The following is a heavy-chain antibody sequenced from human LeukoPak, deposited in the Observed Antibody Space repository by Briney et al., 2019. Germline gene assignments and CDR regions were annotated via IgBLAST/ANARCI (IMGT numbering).Heavy chain of an antibody. Sequence: GGSLRLSCAASGFTFSNYEMNWVRQAPGKGLEWVSYISGSGRSIYYADSVKGRFTISRDNAKNSLYLQMNSLRAEDTAVYYCARQRGDILTGYYVPRGFDYWGQGTLVTVSS. J-gene: IGHJ4*02. CDR1: GFTFSNYE. CDR3: ARQRGDILTGYYVPRGFDY. D-gene: IGHD3-9*01. CDR2: ISGSGRSI. V-gene: IGHV3-48*03.